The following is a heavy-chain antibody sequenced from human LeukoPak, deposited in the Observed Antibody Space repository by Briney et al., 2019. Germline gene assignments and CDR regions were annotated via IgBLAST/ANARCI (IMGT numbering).Heavy chain of an antibody. CDR1: GFTFSSYA. CDR2: ISGSGGST. Sequence: GGSLRFSCAASGFTFSSYAMSWVRQAPGKGLEWVSAISGSGGSTYYADSVKGRFTISRDNSKNTLYLQMNSLRAEDTAVYYCAKTKYGGNSYFDYWGQGTLVTVSS. D-gene: IGHD4-23*01. J-gene: IGHJ4*02. V-gene: IGHV3-23*01. CDR3: AKTKYGGNSYFDY.